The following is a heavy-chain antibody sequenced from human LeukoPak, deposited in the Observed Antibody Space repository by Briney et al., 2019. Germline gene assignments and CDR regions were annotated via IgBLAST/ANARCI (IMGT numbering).Heavy chain of an antibody. CDR3: ARTWTLTLYYMDV. CDR2: IYSGGST. Sequence: GGSLRLSCAASGFTVSSNYMSWVRQAPGKGLGWVSVIYSGGSTYYADSVKGRFTISRDNAKNSLYLQMNSLRAEDTAVYYCARTWTLTLYYMDVWGKGTTVTVSS. CDR1: GFTVSSNY. V-gene: IGHV3-53*01. J-gene: IGHJ6*03. D-gene: IGHD1-14*01.